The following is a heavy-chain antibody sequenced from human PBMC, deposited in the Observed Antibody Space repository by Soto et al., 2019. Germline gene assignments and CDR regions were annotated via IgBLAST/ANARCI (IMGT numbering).Heavy chain of an antibody. Sequence: QVQLVESGGGVVQPGRSLRLSCAASGFAFSSYGMHWVRQAPGKGLEWVAVIWYDGSNKYYADSVKGRFTISRDNSKNTLYLQMNSLRAEDTAVYYCARDARDSSSWTNWFDPWGQGTLVTVSS. CDR2: IWYDGSNK. J-gene: IGHJ5*02. CDR3: ARDARDSSSWTNWFDP. V-gene: IGHV3-33*01. CDR1: GFAFSSYG. D-gene: IGHD6-13*01.